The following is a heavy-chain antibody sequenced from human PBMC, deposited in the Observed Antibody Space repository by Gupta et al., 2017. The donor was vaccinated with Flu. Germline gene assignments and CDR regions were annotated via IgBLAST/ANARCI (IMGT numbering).Heavy chain of an antibody. J-gene: IGHJ5*02. CDR3: VRGVSWFDP. Sequence: QVQLQQWGAGLLRPSETLSLTCGVYSGSFSGYSWSWIRQPPGKGLEWIGEIIHGRGTNFNPSLKSRVSISVDTSKNQFSLKMTSLTAADTAVYYCVRGVSWFDPWGQGTLVTVSS. V-gene: IGHV4-34*01. CDR1: SGSFSGYS. CDR2: IIHGRGT.